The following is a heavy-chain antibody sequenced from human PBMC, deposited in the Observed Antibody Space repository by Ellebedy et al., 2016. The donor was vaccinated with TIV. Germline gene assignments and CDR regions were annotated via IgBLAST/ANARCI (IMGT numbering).Heavy chain of an antibody. V-gene: IGHV3-13*01. CDR2: IGTAGNT. Sequence: GGSLRLSCAASEFTISSYEMHWVRQSTGKRLEWVSAIGTAGNTFYTDSVKGRITISRDNGKNSFYLEMNSLRAGDTAVYYCVREGNYGTSMDPFDIWGQGTMVTVSS. D-gene: IGHD4-17*01. J-gene: IGHJ3*02. CDR3: VREGNYGTSMDPFDI. CDR1: EFTISSYE.